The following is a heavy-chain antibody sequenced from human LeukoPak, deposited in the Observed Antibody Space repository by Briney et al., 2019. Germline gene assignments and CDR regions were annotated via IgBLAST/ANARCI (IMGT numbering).Heavy chain of an antibody. CDR1: GFTFSSYA. J-gene: IGHJ6*02. V-gene: IGHV3-30-3*01. CDR3: ARDSYGMDV. CDR2: ISYDGSNK. Sequence: GGSLRLSCAASGFTFSSYAMHWVRQAPGKGLEWVAVISYDGSNKYYADSVKGRFTISRDNSTNTLYLQMNSLRAEDTAVYYCARDSYGMDVWGQGTTVTVSS.